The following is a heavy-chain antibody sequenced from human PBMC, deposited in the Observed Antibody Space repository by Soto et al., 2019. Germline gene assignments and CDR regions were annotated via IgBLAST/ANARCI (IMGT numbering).Heavy chain of an antibody. J-gene: IGHJ6*02. CDR2: INGDGSIT. CDR1: GFTFSSYW. V-gene: IGHV3-74*03. Sequence: EVQLVESGGDLVQPGGSLRLSCAASGFTFSSYWMHWVRQVPGKGLEWVARINGDGSITSHADSVTGRFTVSRDNTRNSLYLEVNSLTTEDTAIYFCAKERAVVVPVSTSYFHYYGLDVWGQGTTVTVS. D-gene: IGHD2-2*01. CDR3: AKERAVVVPVSTSYFHYYGLDV.